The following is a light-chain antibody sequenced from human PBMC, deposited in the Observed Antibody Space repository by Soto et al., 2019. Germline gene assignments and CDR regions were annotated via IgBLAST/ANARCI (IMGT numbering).Light chain of an antibody. J-gene: IGLJ3*02. V-gene: IGLV2-23*01. CDR3: CSYAGSSTSWV. Sequence: QSVLTQPASVSGSPGQSITISCTGTSVDAGNYNFVSWYQQHPGKAPKVIIYEDSTRPSGVSNRISGSKSGNTASLTISGLQAEDEADYYCCSYAGSSTSWVFGGGTKLTVL. CDR1: SVDAGNYNF. CDR2: EDS.